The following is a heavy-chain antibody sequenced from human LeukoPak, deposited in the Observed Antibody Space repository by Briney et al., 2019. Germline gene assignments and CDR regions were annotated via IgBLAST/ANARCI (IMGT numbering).Heavy chain of an antibody. CDR3: VTGHYDSRMDFDL. Sequence: GGSLRLSCGASGFTFSTYWIHWVRQAPGKGLVWVSQIKFDGSLASYADSVKGRFTISRDNAKNTLYLQMNSLGTEDTAVYYCVTGHYDSRMDFDLWGRGTLVTVSS. D-gene: IGHD3-16*01. CDR1: GFTFSTYW. J-gene: IGHJ2*01. V-gene: IGHV3-74*01. CDR2: IKFDGSLA.